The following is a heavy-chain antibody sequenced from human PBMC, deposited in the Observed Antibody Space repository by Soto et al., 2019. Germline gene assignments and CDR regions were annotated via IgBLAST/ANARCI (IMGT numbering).Heavy chain of an antibody. J-gene: IGHJ4*02. V-gene: IGHV4-34*01. Sequence: SETLSLTCAVYGGSFSGYYWSWIRQPPGKGLEWIGEINHSGSTNYNPSLKSRVTISVDTSKNQFSLKLSSVTAADTAVYYCARGPFGYSSAWYYYFDYWGQGTLVTVS. CDR1: GGSFSGYY. CDR3: ARGPFGYSSAWYYYFDY. D-gene: IGHD6-19*01. CDR2: INHSGST.